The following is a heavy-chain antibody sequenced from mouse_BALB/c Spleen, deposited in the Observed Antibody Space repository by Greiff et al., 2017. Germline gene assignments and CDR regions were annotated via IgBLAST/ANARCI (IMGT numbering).Heavy chain of an antibody. J-gene: IGHJ4*01. CDR1: GYTFTSYW. V-gene: IGHV1S22*01. CDR3: TRPVVAPYAMDY. CDR2: IYPGSGST. D-gene: IGHD1-1*01. Sequence: LQPPGSELVRPGASVKLSCKASGYTFTSYWMHWVKPRPGQGLEWIGNIYPGSGSTNYDEKFKSKATLTVDTSSSTAYMQLSSLTSEDSAVYYCTRPVVAPYAMDYWGQGTSVTVSS.